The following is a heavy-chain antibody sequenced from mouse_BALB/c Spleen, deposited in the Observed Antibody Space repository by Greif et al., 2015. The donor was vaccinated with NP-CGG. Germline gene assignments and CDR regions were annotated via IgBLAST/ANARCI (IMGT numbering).Heavy chain of an antibody. J-gene: IGHJ1*01. V-gene: IGHV1-4*01. CDR2: INPSSGYT. CDR3: ARSDYGSDWYFDV. D-gene: IGHD1-1*01. CDR1: GYTFTSYT. Sequence: QVQLKESGAELARPGASVKMSCKASGYTFTSYTMHWVKQRPGQGLEWIGYINPSSGYTNYNQKFKDKATLTADKSSSTAYMQLSSLTSEDSAVYYCARSDYGSDWYFDVWGAGTTVTVSS.